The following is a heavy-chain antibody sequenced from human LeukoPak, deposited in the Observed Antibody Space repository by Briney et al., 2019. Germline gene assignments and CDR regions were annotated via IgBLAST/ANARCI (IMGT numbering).Heavy chain of an antibody. CDR2: IHCSGGST. CDR1: GFTFSSYA. D-gene: IGHD1-26*01. CDR3: AKDRGRIVGTTNLDY. Sequence: GSLTLSCPASGFTFSSYAMSWIRQPPGKGLEWVSAIHCSGGSTYYADSVKGRFTISRDNSKNTLYLQMNSLRAEDKAVYFCAKDRGRIVGTTNLDYWGQGTLVTVSS. V-gene: IGHV3-23*01. J-gene: IGHJ4*02.